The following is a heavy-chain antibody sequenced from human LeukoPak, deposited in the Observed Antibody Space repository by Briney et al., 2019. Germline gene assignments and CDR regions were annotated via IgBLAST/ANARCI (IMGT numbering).Heavy chain of an antibody. CDR1: GFTFSSYS. CDR2: ISSSSSYI. D-gene: IGHD3-3*01. CDR3: ARDSSYYDFWSGYYPTGLFDY. V-gene: IGHV3-21*01. J-gene: IGHJ4*02. Sequence: GGSLRLSCAASGFTFSSYSVNWVRQAPGKGLEWVSSISSSSSYIYYADSVKGRFTISRDNAENSLHLQMNSLRAEDTAVYYCARDSSYYDFWSGYYPTGLFDYWGQGTLVTVSS.